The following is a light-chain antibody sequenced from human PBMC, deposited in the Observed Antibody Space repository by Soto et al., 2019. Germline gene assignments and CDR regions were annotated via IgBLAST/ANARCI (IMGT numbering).Light chain of an antibody. V-gene: IGLV1-40*01. CDR2: GNY. CDR1: SSNIGAGYD. J-gene: IGLJ2*01. Sequence: QSVLTQPPSVSGAPGQRVTISCTGSSSNIGAGYDVHWYQQLPGTAPKLLIYGNYNRPSGVPDRFSGSKSGTSASLAITGLRAEDEADYYCQSYDNSLSGSRVFGGGTKVTVL. CDR3: QSYDNSLSGSRV.